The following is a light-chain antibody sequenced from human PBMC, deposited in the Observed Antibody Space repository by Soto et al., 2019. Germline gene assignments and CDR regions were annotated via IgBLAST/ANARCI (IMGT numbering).Light chain of an antibody. CDR3: FSFTTISSYV. V-gene: IGLV2-14*01. CDR2: DIT. Sequence: QSALTQPASVSGSPGQSITISCTGTSSDVGAYIYVSWYQQHPGKAPKLIIYDITNRPSGVSNRFSGSKSGNTASLTISGLQAEDEADYYFFSFTTISSYVFGTGTKVTVL. J-gene: IGLJ1*01. CDR1: SSDVGAYIY.